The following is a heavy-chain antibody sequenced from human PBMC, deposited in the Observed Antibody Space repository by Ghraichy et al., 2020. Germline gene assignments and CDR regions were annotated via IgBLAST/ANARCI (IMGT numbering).Heavy chain of an antibody. CDR2: INAGNGNT. J-gene: IGHJ4*02. V-gene: IGHV1-3*01. CDR1: GYTFTSYA. CDR3: ARETIFGVVMPFDY. Sequence: ASVKVSCKASGYTFTSYAMHWVRQAPGQRLEWMGWINAGNGNTKYSQKFQGRVTITRDTSASTAYMELSSLRSEDTAVYYCARETIFGVVMPFDYWGQGTLVTVSS. D-gene: IGHD3-3*01.